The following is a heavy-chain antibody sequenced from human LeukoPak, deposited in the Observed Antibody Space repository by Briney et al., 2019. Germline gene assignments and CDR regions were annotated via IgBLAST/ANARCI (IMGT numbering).Heavy chain of an antibody. CDR3: ARFGNWNDKDIDY. D-gene: IGHD1-1*01. J-gene: IGHJ4*02. CDR2: IYSGGST. V-gene: IGHV3-53*01. Sequence: PGGSLRLSCAASGFTVSSNYMSWVRQAPGKGLEWVSVIYSGGSTYYADSVKGRFTISRDNSKNTLYLQMNSLRAEDTAVYYCARFGNWNDKDIDYWGQGTLVTVSS. CDR1: GFTVSSNY.